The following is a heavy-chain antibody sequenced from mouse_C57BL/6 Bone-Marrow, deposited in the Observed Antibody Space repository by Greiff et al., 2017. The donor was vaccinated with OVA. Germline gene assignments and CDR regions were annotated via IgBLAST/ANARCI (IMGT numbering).Heavy chain of an antibody. CDR2: ISSGSSTI. V-gene: IGHV5-17*01. D-gene: IGHD3-2*02. Sequence: EVMLVESGGGLVKPGGSLKLSCAASGFTFSDYGMHWVRQAPEKGLEWVAYISSGSSTIYYADTVKGRFTISRDNAKNTLFLQMTSLRSEDTAMDYCAKDSSGYDYAMDYWGQGTSVTVSS. CDR1: GFTFSDYG. CDR3: AKDSSGYDYAMDY. J-gene: IGHJ4*01.